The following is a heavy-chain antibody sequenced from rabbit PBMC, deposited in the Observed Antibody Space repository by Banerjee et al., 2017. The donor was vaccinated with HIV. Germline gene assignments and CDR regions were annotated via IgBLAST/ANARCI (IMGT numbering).Heavy chain of an antibody. CDR1: GFSFSSYDY. J-gene: IGHJ6*01. Sequence: QSLEESGGDLVKPGASLTLTCTASGFSFSSYDYMCWVRQAPGKGVEWIACIAGGSSGTTWSARWAKGLFTINKTSSTTVTLQMSSLAAADTAYYFWARDLAGVIGWNFGLWGPGTLVTVS. D-gene: IGHD4-1*01. V-gene: IGHV1S40*01. CDR2: IAGGSSGTT. CDR3: ARDLAGVIGWNFGL.